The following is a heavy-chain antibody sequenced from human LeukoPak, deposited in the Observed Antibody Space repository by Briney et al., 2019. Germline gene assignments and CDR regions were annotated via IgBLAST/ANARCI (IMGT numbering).Heavy chain of an antibody. CDR3: ASDSDWSFDY. CDR2: ISTGSSTI. J-gene: IGHJ4*02. D-gene: IGHD3-9*01. Sequence: GGSLRLSCEASGFTFSTYSMNWVRQAPGKGLEWLSYISTGSSTIFYSDSVKGRFTISRDNAKNSLYLQMNSLRDEDTAVYYCASDSDWSFDYWGQGALVTVSS. CDR1: GFTFSTYS. V-gene: IGHV3-48*02.